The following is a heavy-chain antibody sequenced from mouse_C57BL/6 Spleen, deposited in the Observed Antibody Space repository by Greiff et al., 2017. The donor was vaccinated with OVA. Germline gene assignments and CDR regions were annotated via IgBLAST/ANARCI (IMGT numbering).Heavy chain of an antibody. Sequence: EVKLVESGGGLVKPGGSLKLSCAASGFTFSSYTMSWVRQTPEKRLEWVATISGGGGNTYYPDSVKGRFTISRDNAKNTLYLQMGSLRSEDTALYYCARRYYDYDTWYFDVWGTGTTVTVSS. CDR1: GFTFSSYT. V-gene: IGHV5-9*01. CDR2: ISGGGGNT. J-gene: IGHJ1*03. D-gene: IGHD2-4*01. CDR3: ARRYYDYDTWYFDV.